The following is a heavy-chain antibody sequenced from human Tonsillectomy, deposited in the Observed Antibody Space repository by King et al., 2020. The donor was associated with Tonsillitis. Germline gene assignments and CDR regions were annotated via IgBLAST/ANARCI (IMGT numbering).Heavy chain of an antibody. D-gene: IGHD3-22*01. CDR1: GGSISSGGYS. CDR2: IYHSGST. CDR3: ARVHDSSGYCYGGVAGTFDY. V-gene: IGHV4-30-2*01. J-gene: IGHJ4*02. Sequence: QLQESGSGLVKPSQTLSLTCAVSGGSISSGGYSWSWIRQPPGKGLEWIGYIYHSGSTYYNPSLKSRVTISVDRSKNQFSLKLSSVTAADTAVYYCARVHDSSGYCYGGVAGTFDYWGQGTLVTVSS.